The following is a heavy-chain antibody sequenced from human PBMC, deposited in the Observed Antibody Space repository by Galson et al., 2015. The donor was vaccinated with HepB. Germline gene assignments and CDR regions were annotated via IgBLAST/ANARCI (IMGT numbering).Heavy chain of an antibody. CDR3: ARVYHPSEQHPDALDI. J-gene: IGHJ3*02. Sequence: SLRLSCAASGFTFSSFAMHWVRRAPGKGLEWVALISYGGSNKFYADSVKGRFTISRDNSKNTLYLQMNSLRAEDTAVYYCARVYHPSEQHPDALDIWGQITMVTVPP. D-gene: IGHD3-16*02. CDR2: ISYGGSNK. V-gene: IGHV3-30*04. CDR1: GFTFSSFA.